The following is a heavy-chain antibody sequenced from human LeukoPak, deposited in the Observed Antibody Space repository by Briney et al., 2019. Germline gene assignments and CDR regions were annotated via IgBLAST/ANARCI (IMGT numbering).Heavy chain of an antibody. J-gene: IGHJ3*02. CDR3: ANAGYSSGLYHAFDI. CDR1: GGCISRRSYY. CDR2: IYYSGST. D-gene: IGHD6-19*01. Sequence: SETLSLTCTVSGGCISRRSYYWGWIRQPPGKGLEWVGSIYYSGSTYYNPSLKSRVTISVDTSKNQFSLKLSSVTAADTAVYYCANAGYSSGLYHAFDIWGQGTMVTVSS. V-gene: IGHV4-39*01.